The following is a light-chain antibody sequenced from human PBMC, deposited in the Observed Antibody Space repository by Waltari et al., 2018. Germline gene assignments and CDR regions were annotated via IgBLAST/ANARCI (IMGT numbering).Light chain of an antibody. J-gene: IGLJ3*02. CDR1: NSNVGADYN. V-gene: IGLV1-40*01. CDR3: QSYDSSLSGSV. CDR2: DTP. Sequence: QSVLTQPPSVSGAPGQRVTISCTGSNSNVGADYNVNWYQQFPGTAPKLLTYDTPIRPSGVPDRFSASRSGSSASLAITGLQAEDEADDFCQSYDSSLSGSVFGGGTRLTVL.